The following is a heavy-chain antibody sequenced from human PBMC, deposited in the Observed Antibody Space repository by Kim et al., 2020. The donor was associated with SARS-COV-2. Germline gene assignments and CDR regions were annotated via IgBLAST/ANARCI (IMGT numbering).Heavy chain of an antibody. CDR1: GFKFTSYG. J-gene: IGHJ4*01. CDR3: AKGMYCYDTRDDLPYFD. D-gene: IGHD3-3*01. Sequence: GGSLRLSCAPSGFKFTSYGMHWVRQTPGKGPEWVATISCDGSDTQYADSVKGRFTISRDNSKNTLYLQLNNLRVEDTAIYYCAKGMYCYDTRDDLPYFD. CDR2: ISCDGSDT. V-gene: IGHV3-33*06.